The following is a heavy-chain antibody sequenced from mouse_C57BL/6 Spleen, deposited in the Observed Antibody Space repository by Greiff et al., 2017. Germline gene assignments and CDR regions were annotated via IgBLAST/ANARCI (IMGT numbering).Heavy chain of an antibody. CDR2: ISSGGSYT. V-gene: IGHV5-6*01. CDR3: ARQRSTMVTTGAMDY. Sequence: EVKLVESGGDLVKPGGSLKLSCAASGFTFSSYGMSWVRQTPDKRLEWVATISSGGSYTYYPDSVKGRLTISRDNAKNTLYLQMSSLKSEDTAMYYCARQRSTMVTTGAMDYWGQGTSVTVSS. D-gene: IGHD2-2*01. CDR1: GFTFSSYG. J-gene: IGHJ4*01.